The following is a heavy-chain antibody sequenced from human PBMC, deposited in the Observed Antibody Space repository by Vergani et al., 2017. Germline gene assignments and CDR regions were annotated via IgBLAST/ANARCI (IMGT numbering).Heavy chain of an antibody. Sequence: EVELVQSGPEMRKPGESLKISCKGSEYSFGNHWIGWVRQVPGEGLEWMGIIYPADSDTRYSPSFQGQVTISADKSISTAFLQWDSLKASDTALYYCARHTTYTDSWGQGTLVTVSS. D-gene: IGHD1-1*01. CDR1: EYSFGNHW. V-gene: IGHV5-51*01. CDR3: ARHTTYTDS. CDR2: IYPADSDT. J-gene: IGHJ4*02.